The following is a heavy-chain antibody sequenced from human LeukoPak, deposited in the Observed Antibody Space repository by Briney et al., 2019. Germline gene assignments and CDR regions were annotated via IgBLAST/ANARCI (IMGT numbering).Heavy chain of an antibody. V-gene: IGHV4-61*02. Sequence: PSETLSLTCTVSGDSISSGDYYWSWIRQPAGKGLEWIGRISSSGSTNYNPSLKSRVTISVETSKNQLSLNLSSVTAADTAVYYCARGRLARSPYFDYWGQGTLVTVSS. CDR3: ARGRLARSPYFDY. CDR1: GDSISSGDYY. J-gene: IGHJ4*02. CDR2: ISSSGST. D-gene: IGHD6-19*01.